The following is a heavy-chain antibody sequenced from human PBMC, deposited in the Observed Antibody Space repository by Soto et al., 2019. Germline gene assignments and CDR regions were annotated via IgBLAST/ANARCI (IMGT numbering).Heavy chain of an antibody. CDR3: ARDVDWAFDY. Sequence: GGSLRLSCAASGFTFSSYSMTWVRQAPGKGLEWLSHISTSSRAEDYADSVKGRFTISRDDVMNSLYLQMSSLRAEDTVVYYCARDVDWAFDYWGQGTLVTVSS. V-gene: IGHV3-48*04. CDR2: ISTSSRAE. J-gene: IGHJ4*02. D-gene: IGHD3-9*01. CDR1: GFTFSSYS.